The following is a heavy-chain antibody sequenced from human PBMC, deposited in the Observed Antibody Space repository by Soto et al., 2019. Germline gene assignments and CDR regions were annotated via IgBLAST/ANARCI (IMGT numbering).Heavy chain of an antibody. Sequence: PGGSLRLSCAASGFTFSNYNMNWVRQAPGKGLEWVSYISSSSTIYYADSVKGRFTISRDNAKNSLYLQMNSLRDDDTAVYYCAREFFYDYWGQGTLVTVS. CDR2: ISSSSTI. CDR1: GFTFSNYN. D-gene: IGHD3-3*01. J-gene: IGHJ4*02. V-gene: IGHV3-48*02. CDR3: AREFFYDY.